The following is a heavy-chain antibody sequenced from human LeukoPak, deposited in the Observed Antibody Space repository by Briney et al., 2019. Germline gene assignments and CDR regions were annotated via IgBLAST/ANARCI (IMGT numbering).Heavy chain of an antibody. V-gene: IGHV1-69*01. CDR2: IIPIFGTA. CDR3: AKIVGASNGYFDY. D-gene: IGHD1-26*01. J-gene: IGHJ4*02. CDR1: GGTFSSYA. Sequence: SVKVSCKASGGTFSSYAISWVRQAPGQGLEWMGGIIPIFGTANYAQKFQGRVTITADESTSTAYMELSSLRSEDTAVYYCAKIVGASNGYFDYWGQGTLVTVSS.